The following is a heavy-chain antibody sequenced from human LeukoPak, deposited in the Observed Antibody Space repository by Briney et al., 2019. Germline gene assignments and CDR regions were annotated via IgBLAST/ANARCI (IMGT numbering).Heavy chain of an antibody. V-gene: IGHV3-74*01. CDR2: INSDGSST. CDR3: VTRMSSSSLLDY. CDR1: GFTFSSYW. Sequence: PGGSQRLSCAASGFTFSSYWMHWVRQAPGKGLVWVSRINSDGSSTSYADSVKGRFTISRDNAKNTLYLQMNSLRAEDTAVYYCVTRMSSSSLLDYWGQGTLVTVSS. J-gene: IGHJ4*02. D-gene: IGHD6-6*01.